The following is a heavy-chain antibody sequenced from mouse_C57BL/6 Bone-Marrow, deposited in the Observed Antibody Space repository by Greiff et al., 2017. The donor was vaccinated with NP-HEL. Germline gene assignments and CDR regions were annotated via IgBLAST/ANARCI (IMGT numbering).Heavy chain of an antibody. CDR1: GYTFTDYY. CDR3: ASRYYGSSCYWYFDV. V-gene: IGHV1-26*01. J-gene: IGHJ1*03. D-gene: IGHD1-1*01. Sequence: VQLQQSGPELVKPGASVKISCKASGYTFTDYYMNWVKQSHGKSLEWIGDINPNNGGTSYNQKFKGKATLTVDKSSSTAYMELRSLTSEDSAVYYCASRYYGSSCYWYFDVWGTGTTVTVSS. CDR2: INPNNGGT.